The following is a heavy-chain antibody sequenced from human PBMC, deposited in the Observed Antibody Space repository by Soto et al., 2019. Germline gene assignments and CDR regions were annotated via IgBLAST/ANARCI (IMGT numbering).Heavy chain of an antibody. Sequence: GGSLRLSCAASGFTFSNAWMSWVRQAPGKGLEWVGRIKSKTDGGTTDYAAPLKGRFTISRDDSKNTLYLQMNSLKTEVTAVYYGTTDRLGATDAFDIWGQGTMVTVSS. CDR2: IKSKTDGGTT. J-gene: IGHJ3*02. V-gene: IGHV3-15*01. CDR1: GFTFSNAW. CDR3: TTDRLGATDAFDI. D-gene: IGHD1-26*01.